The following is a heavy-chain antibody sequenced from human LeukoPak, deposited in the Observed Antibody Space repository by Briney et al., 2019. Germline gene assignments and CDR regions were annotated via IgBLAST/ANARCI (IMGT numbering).Heavy chain of an antibody. CDR1: GYTLTDLW. CDR3: ARGAFFHAFDF. D-gene: IGHD3-3*01. J-gene: IGHJ3*01. CDR2: INTYSGDT. V-gene: IGHV1-2*02. Sequence: ASVKVSCKASGYTLTDLWIQWVRQAPGQGLEWLGWINTYSGDTIYAQKFQGRVTMPRDTSLTTTYMDLSRLTSDDTAVYYCARGAFFHAFDFWGQGTMVIVSS.